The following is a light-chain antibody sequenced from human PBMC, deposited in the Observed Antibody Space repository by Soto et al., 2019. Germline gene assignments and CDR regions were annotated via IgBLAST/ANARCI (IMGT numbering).Light chain of an antibody. V-gene: IGKV3-20*01. J-gene: IGKJ2*01. CDR2: GAS. Sequence: EIVLTQSPGTLSLSPGERATLSCRASQSVSRTYLAWYQQKPDQAPRLLIYGASNRATGIPDRFSGSGSGTDFTLTINRLEPGDFAVYFCQQYGSSPYTFGRGTKLEIK. CDR3: QQYGSSPYT. CDR1: QSVSRTY.